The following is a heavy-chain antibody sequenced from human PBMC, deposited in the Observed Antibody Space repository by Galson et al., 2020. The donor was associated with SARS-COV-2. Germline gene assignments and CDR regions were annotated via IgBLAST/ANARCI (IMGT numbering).Heavy chain of an antibody. D-gene: IGHD1-20*01. CDR3: ARRGITGATTPSYLDY. Sequence: SETLSLTCAVSGYSISSGYYWGWLRQPPGKGLEWIGSVSHSGSTYYNPSLKSRVTMAVDASTNQFSLKLSSVIAADTAIYYCARRGITGATTPSYLDYWGKGTLVTVSS. J-gene: IGHJ4*02. CDR1: GYSISSGYY. V-gene: IGHV4-38-2*01. CDR2: VSHSGST.